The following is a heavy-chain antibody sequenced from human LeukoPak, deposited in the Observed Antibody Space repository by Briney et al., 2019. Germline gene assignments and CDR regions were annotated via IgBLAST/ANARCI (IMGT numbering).Heavy chain of an antibody. CDR1: GDSIRSDSW. V-gene: IGHV4-4*02. J-gene: IGHJ6*02. CDR3: AREKGHLMEVDV. D-gene: IGHD3-3*01. CDR2: RYHDGRR. Sequence: SETLCLTCAVSGDSIRSDSWWIWVRQAPGKGLEWIGERYHDGRRTYNPSLKSRVSISLDESENQFSLELTSVTAADTAVYFCAREKGHLMEVDVWGQGTTVTVSS.